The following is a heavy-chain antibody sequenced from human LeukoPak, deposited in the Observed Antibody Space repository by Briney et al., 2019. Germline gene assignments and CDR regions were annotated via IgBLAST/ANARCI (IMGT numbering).Heavy chain of an antibody. D-gene: IGHD1-26*01. V-gene: IGHV3-23*01. CDR1: GFTFSSYA. Sequence: QSGGSLRLSCAASGFTFSSYAMSWVRQAPGKGLEWVSAISGSGGSTYYADSVKGRFTISRDNSKNTLYLQMNSLRAEDTAVYYCAPRPGLLDWFDPWGRETLVTVSS. J-gene: IGHJ5*02. CDR3: APRPGLLDWFDP. CDR2: ISGSGGST.